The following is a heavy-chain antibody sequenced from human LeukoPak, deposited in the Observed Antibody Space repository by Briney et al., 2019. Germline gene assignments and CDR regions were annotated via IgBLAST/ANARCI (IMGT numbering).Heavy chain of an antibody. CDR2: IYYSGST. D-gene: IGHD3-3*01. CDR1: GGSISSYY. J-gene: IGHJ6*03. CDR3: ARESEELRPYYYYYYMDV. Sequence: PSETLSLTCTVSGGSISSYYWSWLRQPPGKGLEWIGYIYYSGSTNYNPSLKSRVTISVDTSKNQFSLKLSSVTAADTAVYYCARESEELRPYYYYYYMDVWGKGTTVTVSS. V-gene: IGHV4-59*01.